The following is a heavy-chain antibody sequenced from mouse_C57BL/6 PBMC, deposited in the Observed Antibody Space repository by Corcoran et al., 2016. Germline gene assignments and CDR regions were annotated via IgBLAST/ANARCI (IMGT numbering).Heavy chain of an antibody. CDR1: GYTFTSYG. CDR3: ARRIYYGSRGAMDY. Sequence: QVQLQQSGAELARPGASVKLSCKASGYTFTSYGISWVKQRTGQGLEWIGEIYPRSGNTYYNEKFKGKATLTADKSSSTAYMELRSLTSEDSAVYFCARRIYYGSRGAMDYWGQGTSVTVSS. V-gene: IGHV1-81*01. CDR2: IYPRSGNT. J-gene: IGHJ4*01. D-gene: IGHD1-1*01.